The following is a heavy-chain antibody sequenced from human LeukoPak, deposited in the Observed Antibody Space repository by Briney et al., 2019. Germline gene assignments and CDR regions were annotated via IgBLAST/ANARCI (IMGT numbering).Heavy chain of an antibody. CDR2: ISSSSSYI. V-gene: IGHV3-21*05. CDR1: GFIFSDYN. J-gene: IGHJ4*02. Sequence: PGGSLRLSCAASGFIFSDYNMNWVRQAPGKGLKWVSYISSSSSYIYYADSVKGRFTISRDNAKNSLYLQMNSLRAEDTAVYYCASGDSGYSSSWYDYWGQGTLVTVSS. CDR3: ASGDSGYSSSWYDY. D-gene: IGHD6-13*01.